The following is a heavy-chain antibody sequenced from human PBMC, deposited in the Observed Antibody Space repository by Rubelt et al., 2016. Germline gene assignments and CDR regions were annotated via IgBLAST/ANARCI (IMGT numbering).Heavy chain of an antibody. CDR2: IKQDGREK. J-gene: IGHJ4*02. D-gene: IGHD6-19*01. Sequence: EIQLVQSGGGLVQPGGSLRLSCAASGFTFSSYWVSWVRQAPGKGLEWVANIKQDGREKYYVDLVKGGFTISRDNAKNTLYLQMNSRRAEDTAVYYCARDGYSSGWYLDYWGQGTLVTVSS. CDR1: GFTFSSYW. CDR3: ARDGYSSGWYLDY. V-gene: IGHV3-7*03.